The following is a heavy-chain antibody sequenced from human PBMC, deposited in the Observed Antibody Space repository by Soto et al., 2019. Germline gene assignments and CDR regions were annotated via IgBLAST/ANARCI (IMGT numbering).Heavy chain of an antibody. J-gene: IGHJ3*02. D-gene: IGHD6-6*01. CDR2: ISSSGSTI. CDR3: ASISSIAAFDAFDI. Sequence: GWSRRLSCAASGFTFSSYEMNWVRQAPGKGLECVSYISSSGSTIYYADSVKGRFTISRDNAKNSMYLQMNSLREEDTAVYYCASISSIAAFDAFDIWGQGTMVTVSS. V-gene: IGHV3-48*03. CDR1: GFTFSSYE.